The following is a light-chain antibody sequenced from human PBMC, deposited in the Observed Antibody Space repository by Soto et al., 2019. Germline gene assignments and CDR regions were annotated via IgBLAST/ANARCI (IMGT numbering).Light chain of an antibody. J-gene: IGKJ2*03. Sequence: DIVMTQSPDSLAVSLGERATINCKSSQSVLYSSTNKNYLSWYQQKAGQPPKLLIYWASTRESGVPDRISGSGSGTDFTLAIRGLQAEDVAVYYCQQYYSSPRSFGQGTKLEIK. CDR3: QQYYSSPRS. CDR2: WAS. CDR1: QSVLYSSTNKNY. V-gene: IGKV4-1*01.